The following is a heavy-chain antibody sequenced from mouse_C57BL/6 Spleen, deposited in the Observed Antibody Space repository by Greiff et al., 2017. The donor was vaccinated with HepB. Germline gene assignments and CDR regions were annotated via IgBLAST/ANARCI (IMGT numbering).Heavy chain of an antibody. CDR1: GYTFTSYW. V-gene: IGHV1-64*01. D-gene: IGHD1-1*01. J-gene: IGHJ4*01. CDR3: ARGYYGSSYLYARDY. Sequence: QVQLQQPGAELVKPGASVKLSCKASGYTFTSYWMHWVKQRPGQGLEWIGMIHPNSGSTNYNEKFKSKATLTVDKSSSTAYMQLSSLTSEDSAVYYCARGYYGSSYLYARDYWGQGTSVTVSS. CDR2: IHPNSGST.